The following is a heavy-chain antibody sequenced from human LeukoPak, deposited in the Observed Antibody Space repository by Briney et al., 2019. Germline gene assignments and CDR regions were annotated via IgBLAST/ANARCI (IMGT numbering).Heavy chain of an antibody. CDR1: GYTFTIYG. J-gene: IGHJ4*02. CDR3: ARDKGGSDQLLYLRVREDTHFDY. CDR2: ISAYNGNT. V-gene: IGHV1-18*01. D-gene: IGHD2-2*02. Sequence: GASVKVSCKASGYTFTIYGISWVRQAPGQGLEWMGWISAYNGNTNYAQKLQGRVTMTTDTSTSTAYMELRSLRSDDTAVYYCARDKGGSDQLLYLRVREDTHFDYWGQGTLVTVSS.